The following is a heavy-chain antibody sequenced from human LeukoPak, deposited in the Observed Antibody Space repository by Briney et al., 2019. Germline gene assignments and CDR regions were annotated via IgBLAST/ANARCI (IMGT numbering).Heavy chain of an antibody. Sequence: PSETLSLTRAVSGGSISSSDWWSWAPRPPGKGLEWIEEIYHGVTTNYNPSLKSRVTISVDKSKPQFSLNLSCVTAADTAVYYCARDRRYYDSSAYMRGFDSWGQGTLVTVSS. D-gene: IGHD3-22*01. CDR2: IYHGVTT. J-gene: IGHJ4*02. V-gene: IGHV4-4*02. CDR1: GGSISSSDW. CDR3: ARDRRYYDSSAYMRGFDS.